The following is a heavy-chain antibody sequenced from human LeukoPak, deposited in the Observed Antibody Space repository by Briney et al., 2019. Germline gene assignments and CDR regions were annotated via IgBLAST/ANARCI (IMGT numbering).Heavy chain of an antibody. CDR1: GYTFTSYG. D-gene: IGHD3-9*01. CDR2: INPNSGGT. Sequence: ASVKVSCKASGYTFTSYGISWVRQAPGQGLEWMGWINPNSGGTNYAQKFQGRVTMTRDTSISTAYMELSRLRSDDTAVYYCARSPHILTGENFDYWGQGTLVTVSS. V-gene: IGHV1-2*02. J-gene: IGHJ4*02. CDR3: ARSPHILTGENFDY.